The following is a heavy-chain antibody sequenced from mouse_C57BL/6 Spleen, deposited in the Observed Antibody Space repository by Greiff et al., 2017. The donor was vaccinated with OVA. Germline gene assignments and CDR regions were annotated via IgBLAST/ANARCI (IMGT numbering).Heavy chain of an antibody. J-gene: IGHJ1*03. D-gene: IGHD4-1*01. CDR1: GYAFTNYL. CDR2: INPGSGGT. Sequence: QVQLKQSGAELVRPGTSVKVSCKASGYAFTNYLIEWVKQRPGQGLEWIGVINPGSGGTNYNEKFKGKATLTADKSSSTAYMQLSSLTSEDSAVYFCARSPGDWYFDVWGTGTTVTVSS. CDR3: ARSPGDWYFDV. V-gene: IGHV1-54*01.